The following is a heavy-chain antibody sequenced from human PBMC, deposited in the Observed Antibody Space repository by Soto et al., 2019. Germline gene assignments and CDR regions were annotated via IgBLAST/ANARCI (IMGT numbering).Heavy chain of an antibody. Sequence: QVQLVQSGAEVKKPGASVKVFCKASGYTFTSYAMHWVRQAPGQRLEWMGWINTGNGNTKYSQKFQDRVTITRDTSARTAYMELSSLRAEDTAVYYCAREGRFGDYFDYWGQGTLVTVSS. V-gene: IGHV1-3*04. CDR3: AREGRFGDYFDY. CDR2: INTGNGNT. J-gene: IGHJ4*02. CDR1: GYTFTSYA. D-gene: IGHD3-10*01.